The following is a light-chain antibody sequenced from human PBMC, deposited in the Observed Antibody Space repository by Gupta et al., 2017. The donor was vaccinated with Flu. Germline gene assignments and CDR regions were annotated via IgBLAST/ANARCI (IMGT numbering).Light chain of an antibody. CDR3: QQTYTTPLLT. Sequence: SSLSASVGDRVTITCRASQSISNYFNCCYQKPAGDANVLLYYAASIQSGVVSRMSGGRSAGEFITIIISMQPADCTAFYCQQTYTTPLLTFGPGTKVEIK. V-gene: IGKV1-39*01. CDR1: QSISNY. J-gene: IGKJ3*01. CDR2: YAA.